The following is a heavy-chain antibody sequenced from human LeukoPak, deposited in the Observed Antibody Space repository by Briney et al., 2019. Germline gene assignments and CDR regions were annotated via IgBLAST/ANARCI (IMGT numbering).Heavy chain of an antibody. J-gene: IGHJ4*02. CDR2: IYHSEST. CDR1: GGSISSYY. V-gene: IGHV4-59*01. CDR3: ARAASSSWYLYYFDY. D-gene: IGHD6-13*01. Sequence: SETLSLTCTVSGGSISSYYWSWIRQPPGKGLEWIGYIYHSESTNYNPSLKSRVTISVDTSKNQFSLKLCSVTAADTAVYYCARAASSSWYLYYFDYWGQGTLVTVSS.